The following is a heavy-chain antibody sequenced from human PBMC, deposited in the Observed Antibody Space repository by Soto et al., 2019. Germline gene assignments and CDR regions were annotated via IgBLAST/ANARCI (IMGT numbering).Heavy chain of an antibody. V-gene: IGHV1-2*04. CDR3: AREEYSSSSAGMDV. CDR2: INPNSGGT. CDR1: GYTFTGYY. D-gene: IGHD6-6*01. J-gene: IGHJ6*02. Sequence: ASVKVSCKASGYTFTGYYMHWVRQAPGQGLEWMGWINPNSGGTNYAQKFQGWVTMTRDTSISTAYMELSRLRSDVTAVYYCAREEYSSSSAGMDVWGQGTTVTVSS.